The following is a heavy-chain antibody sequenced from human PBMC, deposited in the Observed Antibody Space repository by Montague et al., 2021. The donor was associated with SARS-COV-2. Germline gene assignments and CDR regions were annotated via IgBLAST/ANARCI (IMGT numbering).Heavy chain of an antibody. CDR1: GGSIGYGSYF. CDR2: IHTSGST. CDR3: ASSHCGGDCY. V-gene: IGHV4-61*02. D-gene: IGHD2-21*02. Sequence: TLSLTCTVSGGSIGYGSYFWTWIRQPAGKGLEWIGRIHTSGSTNYNPSLKSRVAISIDTSKDQFSLGLSSVTAADTAVYYCASSHCGGDCYSGQGTLVTVSS. J-gene: IGHJ4*02.